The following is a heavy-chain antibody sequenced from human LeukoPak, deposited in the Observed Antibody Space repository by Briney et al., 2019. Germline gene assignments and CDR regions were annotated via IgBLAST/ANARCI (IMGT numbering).Heavy chain of an antibody. V-gene: IGHV3-15*01. CDR3: TTDEWS. D-gene: IGHD2-8*01. CDR1: GFTYTNAW. J-gene: IGHJ4*02. CDR2: IKSKGDGGTT. Sequence: GGSLRLSCAASGFTYTNAWMSWVRQAPGKGLECVGHIKSKGDGGTTEYAAPVKGRFTISRDDSKSTLDLQMNNLKVEDTAIYYCTTDEWSWGQGTLVTVSS.